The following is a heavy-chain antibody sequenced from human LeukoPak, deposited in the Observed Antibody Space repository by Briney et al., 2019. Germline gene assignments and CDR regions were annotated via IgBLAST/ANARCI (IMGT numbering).Heavy chain of an antibody. J-gene: IGHJ4*02. CDR2: KSADGGST. Sequence: GGSLRLSCVASGLNFDDSAMHWVRQAPGKGLEWVSLKSADGGSTFSADSVKGRFSISRDNSKNSLYLQMNSLRSEDTAMYYCAKESGKFDYWGQGTLVAVSS. CDR3: AKESGKFDY. CDR1: GLNFDDSA. V-gene: IGHV3-43*02.